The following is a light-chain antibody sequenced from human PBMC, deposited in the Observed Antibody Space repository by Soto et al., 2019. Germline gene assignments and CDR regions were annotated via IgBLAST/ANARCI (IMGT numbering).Light chain of an antibody. CDR2: DVS. CDR1: SSDFGGYNY. Sequence: QSVLTQPASVSGSPGQSITISCTGTSSDFGGYNYVSWYQHHPGKAPKLMIYDVSNRPSGVSDRFSGSKSGNTASLTVSGLQAEDEADYYCSSYTSSSTLLFGGGTKLT. J-gene: IGLJ2*01. V-gene: IGLV2-14*03. CDR3: SSYTSSSTLL.